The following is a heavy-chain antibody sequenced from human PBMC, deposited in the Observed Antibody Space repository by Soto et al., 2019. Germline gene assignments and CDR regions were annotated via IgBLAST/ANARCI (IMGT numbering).Heavy chain of an antibody. CDR1: GYTFSNYG. CDR3: ARSHGDYAGY. J-gene: IGHJ4*02. CDR2: ISAYNGNT. Sequence: QVQLVQSGAEVKRPGASVRVSCKASGYTFSNYGVTWVRQAPGQGLEWMGWISAYNGNTNIAQKFQGRITMTTDTTPSPAYMELRSLRSDDTAVYYWARSHGDYAGYWGQGTLVTVSS. D-gene: IGHD4-17*01. V-gene: IGHV1-18*01.